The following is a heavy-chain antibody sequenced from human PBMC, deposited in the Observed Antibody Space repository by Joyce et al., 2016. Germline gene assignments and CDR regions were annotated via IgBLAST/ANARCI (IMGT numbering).Heavy chain of an antibody. V-gene: IGHV1-24*01. CDR1: DETLSKVD. Sequence: QVQMIQSGAEVRKPGASVKVSCKVSDETLSKVDIHWVRQAPGNRLEWMGGVDPAQSKMIYAGKFQGRVTMTEDTSTDTASMQLSSLRSEDTAMYYCATKASFSAKYFDTWGQGTLVTVSS. CDR3: ATKASFSAKYFDT. J-gene: IGHJ5*02. CDR2: VDPAQSKM. D-gene: IGHD2-2*01.